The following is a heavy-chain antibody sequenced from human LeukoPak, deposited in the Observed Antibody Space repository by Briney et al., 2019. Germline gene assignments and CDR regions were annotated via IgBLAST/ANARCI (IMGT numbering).Heavy chain of an antibody. V-gene: IGHV1-69*02. J-gene: IGHJ4*02. CDR3: ASEIENVDTGIEY. CDR1: GGSFNSFN. D-gene: IGHD5-18*01. CDR2: VIPILGMA. Sequence: GSSVKVSCKASGGSFNSFNTNWVRQAPGQGLDWMGRVIPILGMANYAQKFQGRVKITADKSTTTAYMELSSLRSEDTAVYFCASEIENVDTGIEYWGQGTLVTVSS.